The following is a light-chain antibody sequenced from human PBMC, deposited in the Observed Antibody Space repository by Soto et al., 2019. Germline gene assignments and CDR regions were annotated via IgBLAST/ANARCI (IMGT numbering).Light chain of an antibody. CDR1: TSDVGRYNL. J-gene: IGLJ3*02. Sequence: QLVLTQPASVSGSPGQSITISCTGSTSDVGRYNLVSWYQQYPGKAPKLMIYEGTKRPSGVSNRFSGSKSGNTASLTISGLQAEDEADYSCCSYAGSSTWVFGGGTKLTVL. CDR2: EGT. CDR3: CSYAGSSTWV. V-gene: IGLV2-23*01.